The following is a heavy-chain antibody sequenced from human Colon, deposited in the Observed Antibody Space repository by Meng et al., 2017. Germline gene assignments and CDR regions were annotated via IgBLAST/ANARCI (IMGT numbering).Heavy chain of an antibody. Sequence: GSLRLSCTVSNYSISSGYYWGWIRQPPGKGLEWIGSIYHSGSTYYNPSLKSRVTISVDTSKNHFSLKLSSVTAADTAVYYCARVASGYPGVYWGRGTRVTSSS. CDR1: NYSISSGYY. D-gene: IGHD5-12*01. V-gene: IGHV4-38-2*02. J-gene: IGHJ4*02. CDR2: IYHSGST. CDR3: ARVASGYPGVY.